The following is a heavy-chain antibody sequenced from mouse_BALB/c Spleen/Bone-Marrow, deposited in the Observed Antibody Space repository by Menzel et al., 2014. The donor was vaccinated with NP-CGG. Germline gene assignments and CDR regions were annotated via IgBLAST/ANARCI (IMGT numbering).Heavy chain of an antibody. Sequence: EVMLVESGGGLVQPGGSLRLSCETSGFTFTDYYMSWVRPPPGKALEWLGFIRNKAKGYTTDYSASVKGRFTISRDNSQSISYLQMNTLRAEDSATYYCARDENVGIYWYFDVWGAGTTVTVSS. J-gene: IGHJ1*01. CDR1: GFTFTDYY. CDR3: ARDENVGIYWYFDV. V-gene: IGHV7-3*02. CDR2: IRNKAKGYTT.